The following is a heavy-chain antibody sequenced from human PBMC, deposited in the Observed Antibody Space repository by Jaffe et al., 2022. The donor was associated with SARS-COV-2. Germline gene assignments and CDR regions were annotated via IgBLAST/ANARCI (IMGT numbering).Heavy chain of an antibody. CDR3: VRYFSDRSGYYLFYPYYYMDV. J-gene: IGHJ6*03. CDR2: IKEDGSEE. V-gene: IGHV3-7*01. D-gene: IGHD3-22*01. Sequence: EVQLVESGGGLVQPGGSLRLSCGASGFTFSSNWMSWVRQAPGKGLEWVANIKEDGSEEQYVDSVKGRFTISRDNAKNSLFLQMNSLRAEDTAVYYCVRYFSDRSGYYLFYPYYYMDVWGKGTTVTVSS. CDR1: GFTFSSNW.